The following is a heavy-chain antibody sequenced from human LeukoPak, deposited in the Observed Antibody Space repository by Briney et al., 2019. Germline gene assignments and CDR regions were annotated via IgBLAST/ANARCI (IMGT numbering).Heavy chain of an antibody. CDR2: IGLASGFV. Sequence: GGSLRLSCAASGFIFGDYSMNWVRQAPGRGLEWISYIGLASGFVSYADSVKGRFTISSDTARNSLFLQMDSLRVEDTAVYYCARDHNWAFDYWGQGTPVTVSS. CDR1: GFIFGDYS. CDR3: ARDHNWAFDY. V-gene: IGHV3-21*05. D-gene: IGHD3-16*01. J-gene: IGHJ4*02.